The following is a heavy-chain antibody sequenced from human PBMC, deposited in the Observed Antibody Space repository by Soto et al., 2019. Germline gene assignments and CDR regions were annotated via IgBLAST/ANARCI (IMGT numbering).Heavy chain of an antibody. CDR2: IYYSGST. CDR3: ARDLWGYCGTDCYPLDV. J-gene: IGHJ6*02. Sequence: SETLSLTCTVSGGSISSYYWSWIRQPPGKGLEWIGYIYYSGSTNYNPSLKSRVTISVDTSKNQFSLKLNSVTAAGTAVYYCARDLWGYCGTDCYPLDVWGQGTTVTVSS. V-gene: IGHV4-59*01. CDR1: GGSISSYY. D-gene: IGHD2-21*02.